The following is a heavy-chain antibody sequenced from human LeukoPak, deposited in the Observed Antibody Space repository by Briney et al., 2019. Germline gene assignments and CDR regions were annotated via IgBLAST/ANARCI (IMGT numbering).Heavy chain of an antibody. D-gene: IGHD6-13*01. Sequence: GGSLRLSCAASGFTFDDYAMHWVRQAPGKGLEWVSGISWNSGSIGYADSVKGRFTISRDNAKNSLYLQMNSLRAEDTALYYCAKGTRIAAAGSLDYWGQGTLVTVSS. CDR3: AKGTRIAAAGSLDY. J-gene: IGHJ4*02. V-gene: IGHV3-9*01. CDR1: GFTFDDYA. CDR2: ISWNSGSI.